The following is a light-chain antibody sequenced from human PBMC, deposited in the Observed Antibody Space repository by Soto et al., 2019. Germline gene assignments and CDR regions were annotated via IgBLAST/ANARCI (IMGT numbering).Light chain of an antibody. CDR3: RHNDDPPFT. CDR1: QDINNF. CDR2: DAL. J-gene: IGKJ3*01. Sequence: DIQMTQSPSSLSASVGDRVTITCQASQDINNFLNWYQQKPRKAHKLLLYDALSLETGVPSRFTGSGSETDFSLTLSRLQPEDVETSHRRHNDDPPFTFGPGTTVDVK. V-gene: IGKV1-33*01.